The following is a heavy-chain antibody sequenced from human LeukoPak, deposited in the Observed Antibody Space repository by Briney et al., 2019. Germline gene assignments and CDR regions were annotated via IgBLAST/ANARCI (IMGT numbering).Heavy chain of an antibody. J-gene: IGHJ6*03. CDR2: INHSGST. CDR3: ASRRGNYYYYYMDV. CDR1: GGSFSGYY. D-gene: IGHD3-10*01. V-gene: IGHV4-34*01. Sequence: SETLSLTCAVYGGSFSGYYWSWIRQPPGKGLEWIGEINHSGSTNYNPSLKSRVTISVDTSKNQFSLKLSSVTAADTAVYYCASRRGNYYYYYMDVWGKGTTVTVSS.